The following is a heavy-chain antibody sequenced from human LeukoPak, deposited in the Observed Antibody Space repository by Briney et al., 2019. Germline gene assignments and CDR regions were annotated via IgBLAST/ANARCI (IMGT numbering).Heavy chain of an antibody. J-gene: IGHJ6*02. Sequence: SETLSLTCAVSGGSISSGGYSWSWIRQPPGKGLEWLGYIYHSGSTYYNPSLKSRVTISVDRSKNQFSLKLSSVTAADTAVYYCARASGYYYYYGMDVWGQGTTVTVSS. CDR1: GGSISSGGYS. V-gene: IGHV4-30-2*01. CDR2: IYHSGST. D-gene: IGHD1-26*01. CDR3: ARASGYYYYYGMDV.